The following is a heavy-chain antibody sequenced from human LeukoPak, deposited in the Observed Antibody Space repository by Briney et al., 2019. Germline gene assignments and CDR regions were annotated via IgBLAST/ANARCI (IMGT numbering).Heavy chain of an antibody. J-gene: IGHJ4*02. Sequence: GASVKVSCKVSGYTLTELSMHWVRQAPGQGLEWMGWINTNTGNPTYAQGFTGRFVFSLDTSVSTAYLQISSLKAEDTAVYYCARDWIFPDSLFDYWGQGTLVTVSS. D-gene: IGHD3-3*01. V-gene: IGHV7-4-1*02. CDR2: INTNTGNP. CDR3: ARDWIFPDSLFDY. CDR1: GYTLTELS.